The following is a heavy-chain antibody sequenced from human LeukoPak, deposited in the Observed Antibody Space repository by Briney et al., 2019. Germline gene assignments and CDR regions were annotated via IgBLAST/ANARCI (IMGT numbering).Heavy chain of an antibody. J-gene: IGHJ4*02. CDR3: VRRAVGGLYYFDY. CDR1: GFTFSSHG. D-gene: IGHD1-26*01. V-gene: IGHV3-33*01. Sequence: GGSLRLSCAASGFTFSSHGMHWVRQAPGKGLEWVTVIWFDGSNKYYADSVKGRFTISRHNSKNTLYLQMDSLRAEDTAMYYCVRRAVGGLYYFDYWGQGTLVTVSS. CDR2: IWFDGSNK.